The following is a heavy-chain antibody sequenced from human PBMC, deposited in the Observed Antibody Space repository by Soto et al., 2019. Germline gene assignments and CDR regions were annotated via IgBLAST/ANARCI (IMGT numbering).Heavy chain of an antibody. V-gene: IGHV3-7*01. D-gene: IGHD2-8*02. CDR3: SRDVVVCAKALNY. CDR1: GFTLSNYW. CDR2: RKEDGSEK. J-gene: IGHJ4*02. Sequence: GGSLRRSCAASGFTLSNYWMTWVRQAPGRGLEWVANRKEDGSEKHYVESVKGRFTISRDNAKNSLYLQMNSLRVEDTAVYFCSRDVVVCAKALNYSGQGALVTASS.